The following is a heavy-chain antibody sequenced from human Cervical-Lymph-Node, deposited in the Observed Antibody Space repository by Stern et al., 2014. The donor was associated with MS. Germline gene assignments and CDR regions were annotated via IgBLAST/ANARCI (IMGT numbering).Heavy chain of an antibody. CDR2: INPISGGA. D-gene: IGHD1-26*01. V-gene: IGHV1-2*06. CDR1: GFTLTDYY. CDR3: ARQGAKSIVASTRGAYYYYAMDV. J-gene: IGHJ6*02. Sequence: MQLVESGAEVKKPGASVRVSCKASGFTLTDYYVHWVRQAPGQGLAWMGRINPISGGANYSQKFQGRVTMTRDTSISTAYMELSSLRSDDTAVYFCARQGAKSIVASTRGAYYYYAMDVWGQGTTVTVSS.